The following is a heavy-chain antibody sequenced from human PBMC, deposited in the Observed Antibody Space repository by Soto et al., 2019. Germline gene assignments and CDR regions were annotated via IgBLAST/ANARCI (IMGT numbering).Heavy chain of an antibody. CDR3: ARGEALDV. V-gene: IGHV6-1*01. D-gene: IGHD3-16*01. J-gene: IGHJ3*01. CDR2: TYYRSKWFH. CDR1: GDSVSSDITS. Sequence: QGQLQQSGPGLVKPSQTLSLTCAISGDSVSSDITSWNWIRQSPSRGLEWLGRTYYRSKWFHDYAASVKSRITINPDTSKNQFSLELNSMTPEDTAVYYCARGEALDVWGHGTVVTVSS.